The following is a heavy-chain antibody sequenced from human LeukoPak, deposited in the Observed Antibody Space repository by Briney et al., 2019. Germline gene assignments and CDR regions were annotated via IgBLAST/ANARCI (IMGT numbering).Heavy chain of an antibody. V-gene: IGHV1-2*02. D-gene: IGHD3-9*01. J-gene: IGHJ4*02. Sequence: ASVKVSCKASGYTLTGYYMHWVRQAPGQGLEWMGWINPNHGDTNYAQQFQDRVPMTRDTSISTAYMHLSRLRSADTAVYYCARSPHILTGENFDYWGQGTLLTVSS. CDR3: ARSPHILTGENFDY. CDR1: GYTLTGYY. CDR2: INPNHGDT.